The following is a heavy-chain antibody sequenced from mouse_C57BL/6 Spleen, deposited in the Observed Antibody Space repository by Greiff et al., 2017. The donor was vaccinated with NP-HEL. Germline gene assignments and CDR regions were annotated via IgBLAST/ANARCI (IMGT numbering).Heavy chain of an antibody. J-gene: IGHJ1*03. CDR2: IWRGGST. CDR1: GFSLTSYG. CDR3: AKNYYGSPYSYFDV. D-gene: IGHD1-1*01. V-gene: IGHV2-5*01. Sequence: VQLQQSGPGLVQPSQSLSITCTVSGFSLTSYGVHWVRQSPGKGLEWLGVIWRGGSTDYNAAFMSRLSITKDNSKSQVFFKMNSLQAYDTAIYDCAKNYYGSPYSYFDVWGTGTTVTVSS.